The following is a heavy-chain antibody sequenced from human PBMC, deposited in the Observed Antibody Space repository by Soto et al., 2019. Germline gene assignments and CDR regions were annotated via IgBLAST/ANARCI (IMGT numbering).Heavy chain of an antibody. J-gene: IGHJ4*02. CDR2: IYSGGST. CDR3: GRHGYNYGGGYFDY. Sequence: EVQLVESGGGLVQPGGSLRLSCAASGVTVSSNYMSWVRQAPGKGLEWVSVIYSGGSTYYADSVKGRFTISRDNSKNTLYLQMNSLRAEDTAVYYCGRHGYNYGGGYFDYWGQGTLVTVSS. V-gene: IGHV3-66*04. CDR1: GVTVSSNY. D-gene: IGHD5-18*01.